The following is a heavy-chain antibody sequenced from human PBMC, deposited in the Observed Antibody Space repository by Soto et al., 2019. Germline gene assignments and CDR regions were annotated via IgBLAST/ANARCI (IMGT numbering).Heavy chain of an antibody. Sequence: SETLSLACIVSGGSITADHWSWIQQLPEKGRGWIAYTSYTGSTNYNPSFQSRVTISIDTSKNRLSLKMTSMTAAHTAVYYCAGDMHAGFTHYFDPGGQGTLVT. CDR1: GGSITADH. V-gene: IGHV4-59*01. CDR2: TSYTGST. D-gene: IGHD1-26*01. J-gene: IGHJ5*02. CDR3: AGDMHAGFTHYFDP.